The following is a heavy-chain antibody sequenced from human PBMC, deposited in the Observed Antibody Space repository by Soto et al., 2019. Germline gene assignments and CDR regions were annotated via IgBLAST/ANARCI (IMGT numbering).Heavy chain of an antibody. J-gene: IGHJ4*02. D-gene: IGHD2-21*01. V-gene: IGHV4-59*01. CDR3: ARGLIPFDY. Sequence: QVQLQESGPGLVKPSETLSLTCTVSGGSISSYYWSWIRQPPGKGLEWIGYIYYSGSTNYNPSLNSRVTISVDTSKNQFSLKLSSVPAADTAVYYCARGLIPFDYWGQGTLVTVSS. CDR1: GGSISSYY. CDR2: IYYSGST.